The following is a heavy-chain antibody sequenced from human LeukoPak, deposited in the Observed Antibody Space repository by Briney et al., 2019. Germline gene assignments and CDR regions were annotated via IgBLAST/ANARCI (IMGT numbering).Heavy chain of an antibody. CDR3: AKDRRFWSGYYDAFDI. V-gene: IGHV3-23*01. Sequence: GGSLRLSCAASGFTFSSYAMSWVRQAPGKGLEWVSAISGSDGRTFYADSVKGRSTISRDNSKNTLYLQMNSLRAEDTAVYYCAKDRRFWSGYYDAFDIWGQGTMVTVSS. J-gene: IGHJ3*02. CDR1: GFTFSSYA. D-gene: IGHD3-3*01. CDR2: ISGSDGRT.